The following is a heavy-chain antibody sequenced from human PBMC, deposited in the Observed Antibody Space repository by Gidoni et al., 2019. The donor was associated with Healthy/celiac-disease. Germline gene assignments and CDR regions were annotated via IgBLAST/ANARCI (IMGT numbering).Heavy chain of an antibody. V-gene: IGHV5-10-1*03. CDR3: ARHLDYYDSSGYSTSDFDY. Sequence: EVQLVQSGAEVKKPGESLRISCKGSGYSFTSYWISWVRQMPGKGLEWMGRIDPSDSYTNYSPSFQGHVTISADKSISTAYLQWSSLKASDTAMYYCARHLDYYDSSGYSTSDFDYWGQGTLVTVSS. CDR2: IDPSDSYT. D-gene: IGHD3-22*01. J-gene: IGHJ4*02. CDR1: GYSFTSYW.